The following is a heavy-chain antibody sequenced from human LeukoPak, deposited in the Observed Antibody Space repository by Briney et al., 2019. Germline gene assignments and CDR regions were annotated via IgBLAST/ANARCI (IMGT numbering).Heavy chain of an antibody. Sequence: GGSLRLSCAASGFTVSSNHMSWVRQAPGKGLEWVSIIYSDGRTYYADSVRGLFTISRDNSKNTLYLQMNSLRPEDTAVYYCARGGIKTFYSFDHWGQGTLVTVSS. CDR2: IYSDGRT. V-gene: IGHV3-66*02. J-gene: IGHJ4*02. CDR1: GFTVSSNH. D-gene: IGHD3-16*01. CDR3: ARGGIKTFYSFDH.